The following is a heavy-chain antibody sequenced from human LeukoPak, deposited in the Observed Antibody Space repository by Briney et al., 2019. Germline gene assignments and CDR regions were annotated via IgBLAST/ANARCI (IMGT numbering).Heavy chain of an antibody. CDR2: ISYDGSNE. CDR1: GFTFSSYG. Sequence: GGSLRLSCAASGFTFSSYGMHWVRQAPGKGLEWLAVISYDGSNEYYAHSVKGRFTNSRDNSKNTLFLQMNSLRPEDTAVYYCAKARGTYYFDCWGQGTLVTVSS. CDR3: AKARGTYYFDC. D-gene: IGHD6-25*01. J-gene: IGHJ4*02. V-gene: IGHV3-30*18.